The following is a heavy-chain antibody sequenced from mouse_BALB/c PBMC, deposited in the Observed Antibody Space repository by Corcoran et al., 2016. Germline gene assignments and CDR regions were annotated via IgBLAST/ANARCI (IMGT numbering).Heavy chain of an antibody. V-gene: IGHV14-3*02. D-gene: IGHD4-1*01. J-gene: IGHJ1*01. CDR3: AYWDWYFDV. Sequence: EVQLQQSGAELVKPGASVKLSCTTSGFNIKDTYMHWVKQRPEQGLEWIGRIDPANGNTKYDPKFQGKATITADTSSNTAYLQLSSMTSEDTAGYYCAYWDWYFDVWGAGTTVTVSS. CDR2: IDPANGNT. CDR1: GFNIKDTY.